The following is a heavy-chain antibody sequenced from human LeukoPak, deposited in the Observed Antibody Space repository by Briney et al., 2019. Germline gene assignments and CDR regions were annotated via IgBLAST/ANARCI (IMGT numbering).Heavy chain of an antibody. CDR3: ARASDFWSGPADY. CDR2: INWNGGST. J-gene: IGHJ4*02. D-gene: IGHD3-3*01. Sequence: GGSLRPSCAASGFTFDDYGMSWVRQAPGKGLEWVSGINWNGGSTGYADSVKGRFTISRDNAKNSLYLQMNSLRAEDTALYHCARASDFWSGPADYWGQGTLVTVSS. CDR1: GFTFDDYG. V-gene: IGHV3-20*01.